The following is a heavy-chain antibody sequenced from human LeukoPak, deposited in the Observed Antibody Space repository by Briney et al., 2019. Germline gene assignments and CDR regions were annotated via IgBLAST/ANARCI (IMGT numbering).Heavy chain of an antibody. Sequence: SETLSLTCTVSGGSISSYYWSWIRQPPGKGLEWIGDIYYSGSTNYNPSLKSRVTISVDTSKNQFSLKLSSVTAADTAVYYCAIGVDQSNWFDPWGQGTLVTVSS. CDR1: GGSISSYY. J-gene: IGHJ5*02. D-gene: IGHD6-19*01. CDR2: IYYSGST. CDR3: AIGVDQSNWFDP. V-gene: IGHV4-59*01.